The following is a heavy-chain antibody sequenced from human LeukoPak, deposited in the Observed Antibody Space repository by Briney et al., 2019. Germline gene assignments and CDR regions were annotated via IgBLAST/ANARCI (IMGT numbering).Heavy chain of an antibody. Sequence: GGSLRLSCAASGFTFSDYYMSWIRQAPGKGLEWVSYISSSGSTIYYADSVKGRFTISRDNAKNSLYLQMSSLRGEDTAVYYCAKDVMHFGSGRPYYMDVWGRGTTVIISS. V-gene: IGHV3-11*04. J-gene: IGHJ6*03. CDR2: ISSSGSTI. CDR1: GFTFSDYY. CDR3: AKDVMHFGSGRPYYMDV. D-gene: IGHD3-10*01.